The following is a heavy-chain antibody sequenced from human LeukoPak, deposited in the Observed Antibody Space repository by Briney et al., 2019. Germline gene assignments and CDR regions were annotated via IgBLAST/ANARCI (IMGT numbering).Heavy chain of an antibody. CDR3: ARGKNHIVVVPAAIRGWFDP. Sequence: ASVKVSCKASGYTFTSYYMHWVRQAPGQGLEWMGIINPSGGSTSYAQKFQGRVTMTRDTSTSTVYMELSSLRSEDTAVYYCARGKNHIVVVPAAIRGWFDPWGQGTQVTVSS. CDR2: INPSGGST. J-gene: IGHJ5*02. CDR1: GYTFTSYY. D-gene: IGHD2-2*02. V-gene: IGHV1-46*01.